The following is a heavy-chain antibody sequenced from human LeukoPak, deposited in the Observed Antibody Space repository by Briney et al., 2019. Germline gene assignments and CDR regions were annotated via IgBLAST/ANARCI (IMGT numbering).Heavy chain of an antibody. V-gene: IGHV3-48*03. CDR1: GINFSSYE. CDR2: ISSSGSTI. CDR3: ARLYSGCDRSSYYFDY. Sequence: GGSLRLSCAASGINFSSYEMNWVRQAPGKGLEWVSHISSSGSTIYYADSVKGRFTISRDNAKNPLYLQMNSLRAEDTAVYYCARLYSGCDRSSYYFDYWGQGTLVTVSS. D-gene: IGHD5-12*01. J-gene: IGHJ4*02.